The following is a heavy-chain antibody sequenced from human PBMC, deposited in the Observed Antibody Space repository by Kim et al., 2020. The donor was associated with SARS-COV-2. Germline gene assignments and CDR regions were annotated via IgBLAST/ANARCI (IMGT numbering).Heavy chain of an antibody. CDR3: ARESPGYSGYELGNRLID. J-gene: IGHJ4*01. Sequence: SETLSLTCAVYGGSFSGYYWSWIRQPPGKGLEWIGEINHSGSTNYNPSLKSRVTISVDTSKNQFSLKLSSVTAADTAVYYCARESPGYSGYELGNRLID. D-gene: IGHD5-12*01. V-gene: IGHV4-34*01. CDR1: GGSFSGYY. CDR2: INHSGST.